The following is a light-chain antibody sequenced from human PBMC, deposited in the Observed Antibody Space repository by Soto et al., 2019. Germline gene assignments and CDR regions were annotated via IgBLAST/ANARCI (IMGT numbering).Light chain of an antibody. CDR1: QDISNY. Sequence: DIQMTQSPSSLSASVGDRVTITCQASQDISNYLNWYQQKPGKAPKLLIYDASNLETGVQSRFSGSGSGTDFTFTISRLQPEDIATYYCQQYDNLPFTFGPGTKVDIK. CDR3: QQYDNLPFT. V-gene: IGKV1-33*01. CDR2: DAS. J-gene: IGKJ3*01.